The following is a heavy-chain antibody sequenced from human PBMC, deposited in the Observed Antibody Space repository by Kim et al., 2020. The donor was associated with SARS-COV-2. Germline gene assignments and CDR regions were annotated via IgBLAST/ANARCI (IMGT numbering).Heavy chain of an antibody. D-gene: IGHD6-13*01. J-gene: IGHJ4*02. CDR2: ST. V-gene: IGHV3-23*01. CDR3: AKESAYSSSG. Sequence: STYYADSVKGRFTISRDNSKNTLYLQMNSLRAEDTAVYYCAKESAYSSSGWGQGTLVTVSS.